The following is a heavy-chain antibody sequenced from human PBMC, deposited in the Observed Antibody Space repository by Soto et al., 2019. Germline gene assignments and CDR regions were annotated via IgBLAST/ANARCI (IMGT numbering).Heavy chain of an antibody. Sequence: SETLSLTCAVSGGSISSANWWSWVRQPPGKRLEWIGEIYHSGSTNYNPSLKSRVTISVDKSKNQFSLQLSSVTAADTAVYYCARDKPTHDLWSDASYTWFDPWGQGTLVTVS. D-gene: IGHD3-3*01. CDR2: IYHSGST. J-gene: IGHJ5*02. V-gene: IGHV4-4*02. CDR3: ARDKPTHDLWSDASYTWFDP. CDR1: GGSISSANW.